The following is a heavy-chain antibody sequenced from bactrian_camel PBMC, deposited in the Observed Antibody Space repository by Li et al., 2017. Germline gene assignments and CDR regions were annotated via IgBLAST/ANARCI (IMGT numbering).Heavy chain of an antibody. D-gene: IGHD3*01. J-gene: IGHJ4*01. Sequence: HVQLVESGRGSVQVGGSLTLSCAASGYTYRGYCMGWFRQAPGKERERVVVADSAGSITYADSVQGRFTISFDIAKDTLYLQMNSLKPEDTVMYYCAAVSRRYTRYPPLIKDEYTYWGRGTQVTVS. CDR2: ADSAGSIT. CDR3: AAVSRRYTRYPPLIKDEYTY. V-gene: IGHV3S6*01. CDR1: GYTYRGYC.